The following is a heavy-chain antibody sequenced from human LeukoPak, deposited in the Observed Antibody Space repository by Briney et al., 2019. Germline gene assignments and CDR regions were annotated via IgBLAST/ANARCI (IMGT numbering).Heavy chain of an antibody. Sequence: SETLSLTCTVSGGTISGSSYYWGGIRQPPGKGLEWIGSIYYSGSTYYNPSLKSRVTISVDTSKNHFSLKLSSVTAADTAVYYCTRREGYCSNGICYIFYDYWGQGTLVTVSS. D-gene: IGHD2-8*01. CDR2: IYYSGST. V-gene: IGHV4-39*02. CDR3: TRREGYCSNGICYIFYDY. CDR1: GGTISGSSYY. J-gene: IGHJ4*02.